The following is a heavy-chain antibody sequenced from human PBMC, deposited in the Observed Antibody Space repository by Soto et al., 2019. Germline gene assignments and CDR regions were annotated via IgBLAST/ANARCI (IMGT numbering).Heavy chain of an antibody. J-gene: IGHJ5*02. CDR1: GGSISGYY. Sequence: ETLSLTCSVSGGSISGYYWSWIRQPAGKGLEWIGRINSGGSTNYNPSLKGRVTMSVDTSKNQFSLKLSFVTAADTAVFYCARDSDWFDPWGLGTLVTVSS. V-gene: IGHV4-4*07. CDR3: ARDSDWFDP. D-gene: IGHD3-10*01. CDR2: INSGGST.